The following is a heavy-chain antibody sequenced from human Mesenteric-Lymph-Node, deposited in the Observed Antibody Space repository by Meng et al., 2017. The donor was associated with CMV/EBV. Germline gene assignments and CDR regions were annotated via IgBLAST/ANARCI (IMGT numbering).Heavy chain of an antibody. CDR1: GFTFSRHW. J-gene: IGHJ6*02. CDR3: ARAKAGAYYYGMDV. D-gene: IGHD6-19*01. CDR2: INTDGTDS. V-gene: IGHV3-74*01. Sequence: GESLKISCVASGFTFSRHWMHWVRQTPGKGLVWVSRINTDGTDSDSADSMKGRFTISRDNSKNTLYLQMNSLRAEDTAVYYCARAKAGAYYYGMDVWGQGTTVTVSS.